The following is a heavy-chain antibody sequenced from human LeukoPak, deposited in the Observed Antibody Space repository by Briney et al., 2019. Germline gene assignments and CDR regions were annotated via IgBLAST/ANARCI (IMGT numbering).Heavy chain of an antibody. CDR1: GFTFSDYY. J-gene: IGHJ4*02. D-gene: IGHD5-18*01. V-gene: IGHV3-11*01. CDR2: ISSSGSTI. CDR3: AGGLTWIQLWSDY. Sequence: GGSLRLSCAASGFTFSDYYMSWIRQAPGKGLEWVSYISSSGSTIYYADSVKGRFTISRDNAKNSLYLQMSSLRAEDTAVYYCAGGLTWIQLWSDYWGQGTLVTVSS.